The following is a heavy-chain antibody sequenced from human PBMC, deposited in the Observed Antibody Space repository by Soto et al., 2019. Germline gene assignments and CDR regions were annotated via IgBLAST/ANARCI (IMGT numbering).Heavy chain of an antibody. Sequence: EVQLVESGGGLVQPGGSLRLSCVASGFTFNSHTMNWVRQAPGKGLEWLSYISDSSSTIYYADSVKGRFTISRDNAKHSLYLQMNSLRADGTAVYYCAREVGATGYWGQGTLVTVSS. V-gene: IGHV3-48*04. J-gene: IGHJ4*02. CDR1: GFTFNSHT. CDR2: ISDSSSTI. D-gene: IGHD1-26*01. CDR3: AREVGATGY.